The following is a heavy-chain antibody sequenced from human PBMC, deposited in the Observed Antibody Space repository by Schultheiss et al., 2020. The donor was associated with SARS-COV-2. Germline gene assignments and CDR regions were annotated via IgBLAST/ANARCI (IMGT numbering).Heavy chain of an antibody. D-gene: IGHD1-26*01. Sequence: GGSLRLSCAASGFTVSSNYMSWVRQAPGKGLEWVSAISGSGGSTYYADSVKGRFTISRDNSKNTLYLQMNSLRAEDTAVYYCARESGSNDAFDIWGQGTMVTVSS. CDR3: ARESGSNDAFDI. J-gene: IGHJ3*02. CDR2: ISGSGGST. V-gene: IGHV3-23*01. CDR1: GFTVSSNY.